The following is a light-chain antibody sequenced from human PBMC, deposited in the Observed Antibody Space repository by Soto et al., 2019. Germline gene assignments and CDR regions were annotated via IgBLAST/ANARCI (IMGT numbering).Light chain of an antibody. V-gene: IGKV3-15*01. Sequence: EIVMTQSPATLSVSPGERATLSCRASQSIDSDLAWYQQKPGQAPRLVVYGASTRATGFAARFGGSGSGTEFTLTISSLQYEDFAVYYCQQYKDWPLTFGGGTKVEIK. CDR3: QQYKDWPLT. CDR1: QSIDSD. J-gene: IGKJ4*01. CDR2: GAS.